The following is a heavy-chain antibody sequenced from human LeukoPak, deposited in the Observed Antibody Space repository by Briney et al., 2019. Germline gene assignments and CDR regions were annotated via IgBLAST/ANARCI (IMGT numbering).Heavy chain of an antibody. CDR2: INHSGST. Sequence: PSETLSLTCAVYGGSFSGYYWSWIRQPPGKGLDWIGEINHSGSTNYNPSLKSRVTISVDTSKNQFSLKLSSVTAADTAVYYCARGPRITMIVVVITRGWYFDLWGRGTLVTVSS. V-gene: IGHV4-34*01. D-gene: IGHD3-22*01. CDR1: GGSFSGYY. J-gene: IGHJ2*01. CDR3: ARGPRITMIVVVITRGWYFDL.